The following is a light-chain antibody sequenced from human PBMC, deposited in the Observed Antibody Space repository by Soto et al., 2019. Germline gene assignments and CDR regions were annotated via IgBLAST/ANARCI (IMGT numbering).Light chain of an antibody. CDR1: QGISSY. V-gene: IGKV1-8*01. CDR3: QQYYSYPQT. CDR2: AAS. Sequence: AIRMTQSPSSFSASTGDRVTITCRASQGISSYLAWYQQKPGKAPKLLIYAASTLQSGVPSRFSGSGSGTDFTLTISCLQSEDFATYYCQQYYSYPQTFGQGTKV. J-gene: IGKJ1*01.